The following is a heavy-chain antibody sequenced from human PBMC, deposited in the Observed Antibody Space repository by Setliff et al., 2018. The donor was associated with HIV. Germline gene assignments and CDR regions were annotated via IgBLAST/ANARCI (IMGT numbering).Heavy chain of an antibody. CDR1: GGSISSSSCY. CDR2: IYYSGST. CDR3: ARETRSSFAMDDASDI. Sequence: SETLSLTCTVSGGSISSSSCYWGWIRQPPGKGLEWIGSIYYSGSTYYNPSLKSRVTISVDTSKNQFSLKLSPVTAADTAVYYCARETRSSFAMDDASDIWGQGTMVTV. V-gene: IGHV4-39*07. D-gene: IGHD2-2*01. J-gene: IGHJ3*02.